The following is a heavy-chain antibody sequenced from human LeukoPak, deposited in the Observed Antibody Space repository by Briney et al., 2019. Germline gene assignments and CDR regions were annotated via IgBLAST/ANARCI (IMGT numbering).Heavy chain of an antibody. CDR1: GYSFTDYY. CDR3: ARDATWDYDFWSGYYNSRYFDY. V-gene: IGHV1-2*06. CDR2: IDPNSGGT. D-gene: IGHD3-3*01. J-gene: IGHJ4*02. Sequence: ASVKVSCKASGYSFTDYYMHWVRQAPGQGLEWMGRIDPNSGGTNYAQKLQGRVTMTTDTSTSTAYMELRSLRSDDTAVYYCARDATWDYDFWSGYYNSRYFDYWGQGTLVTVSS.